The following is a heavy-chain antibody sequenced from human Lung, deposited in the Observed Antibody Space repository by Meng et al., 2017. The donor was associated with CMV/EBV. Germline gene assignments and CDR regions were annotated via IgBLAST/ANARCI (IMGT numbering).Heavy chain of an antibody. Sequence: GESLKISCAASGFSFSSYAMNWVRQAPGRGLEWVSLIYSGGSDTYYVDSVKGRFTISRDDSKNTLYLQMHSLAADDTAIYYCAKVYTSTNWGYYYGMDVWGQGTTVXVSS. J-gene: IGHJ6*02. D-gene: IGHD2-2*01. V-gene: IGHV3-23*03. CDR1: GFSFSSYA. CDR2: IYSGGSDT. CDR3: AKVYTSTNWGYYYGMDV.